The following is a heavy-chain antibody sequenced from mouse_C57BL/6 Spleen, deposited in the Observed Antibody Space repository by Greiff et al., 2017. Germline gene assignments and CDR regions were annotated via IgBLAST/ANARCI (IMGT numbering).Heavy chain of an antibody. CDR1: GYAFSSSW. D-gene: IGHD2-4*01. CDR3: ASAGVYYDDGGYYIDY. CDR2: IYPGDGDT. J-gene: IGHJ2*01. V-gene: IGHV1-82*01. Sequence: VQGVESGPELVKPGASVKISCKASGYAFSSSWMNWVKQRPGKGLEWIGRIYPGDGDTNYNGKFKGKATLTADTSSSTAYMQLSSLTSEDSAVYFCASAGVYYDDGGYYIDYWGQGTTLTVSS.